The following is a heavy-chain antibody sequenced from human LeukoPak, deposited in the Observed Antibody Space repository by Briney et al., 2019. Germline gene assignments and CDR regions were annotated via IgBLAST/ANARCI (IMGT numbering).Heavy chain of an antibody. CDR2: ISYDGSIK. V-gene: IGHV3-30*04. J-gene: IGHJ4*02. CDR3: ARVPAAGHFDY. D-gene: IGHD2-2*01. CDR1: GFTFSSHA. Sequence: GGSLRLSCAASGFTFSSHAMHWVRQAPGKGLEWVAVISYDGSIKYYADSVKGRFTISRDNSRNTLYLQMNSLRGADTAVYFCARVPAAGHFDYWGQGTLVTVSS.